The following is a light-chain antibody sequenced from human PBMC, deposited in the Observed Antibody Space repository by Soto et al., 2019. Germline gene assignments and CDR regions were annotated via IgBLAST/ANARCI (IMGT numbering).Light chain of an antibody. CDR1: SCNIGTNT. CDR2: SND. Sequence: QSVLTQPPSASGTPGQRVSISCSGGSCNIGTNTVNWYQHLPGTAPKLLIFSNDERPSWVPDRFSGCKSCTSASLAISGRQSADEADYYCATWDDSLNGVVFGGGTKLTVL. V-gene: IGLV1-44*01. CDR3: ATWDDSLNGVV. J-gene: IGLJ2*01.